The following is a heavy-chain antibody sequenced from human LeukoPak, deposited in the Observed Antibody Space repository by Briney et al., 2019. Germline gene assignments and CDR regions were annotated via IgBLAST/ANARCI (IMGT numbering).Heavy chain of an antibody. D-gene: IGHD6-19*01. V-gene: IGHV4-61*02. CDR2: IYTSGST. CDR1: GGSISSGSYY. CDR3: ARDFNGDFSGWLAIGY. J-gene: IGHJ4*02. Sequence: KPSKTLSLTCTVSGGSISSGSYYWSWIRQPAGKGLEWIGRIYTSGSTNYNPSLKSRVTISVDTSKNQFSLKLSSVTAADTAVYYCARDFNGDFSGWLAIGYWGQGTLVTVSS.